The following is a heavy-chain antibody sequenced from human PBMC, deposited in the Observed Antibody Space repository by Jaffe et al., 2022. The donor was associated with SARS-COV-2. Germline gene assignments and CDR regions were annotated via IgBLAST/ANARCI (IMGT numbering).Heavy chain of an antibody. V-gene: IGHV1-69*01. CDR3: VRGWGESGGGVVTPYAY. D-gene: IGHD2-21*02. J-gene: IGHJ4*02. CDR2: IVPIFGTA. Sequence: QVQLVQSGAEVKKPGSSVKVSCKASGGTFSTHAVSWVRQAPGHGLEWMGGIVPIFGTANYAQKFQGRVTITAAESTTTAYMELRSLRSEDTAVYYCVRGWGESGGGVVTPYAYWGQGTRVIVSS. CDR1: GGTFSTHA.